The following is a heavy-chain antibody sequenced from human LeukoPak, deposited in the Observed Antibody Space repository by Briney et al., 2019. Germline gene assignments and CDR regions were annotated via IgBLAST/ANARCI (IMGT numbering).Heavy chain of an antibody. V-gene: IGHV1-18*01. CDR2: ISPYNGNT. D-gene: IGHD5-24*01. J-gene: IGHJ4*02. CDR1: GYTFTTSG. CDR3: ARDKVEMATIFDY. Sequence: GSVKVSCKASGYTFTTSGISWLRQAPGQGLEWMGWISPYNGNTDYAQKVQGRVSMTTDTSTSTAYMELRSLRSDDTAVYYCARDKVEMATIFDYWGQGTLVTVSS.